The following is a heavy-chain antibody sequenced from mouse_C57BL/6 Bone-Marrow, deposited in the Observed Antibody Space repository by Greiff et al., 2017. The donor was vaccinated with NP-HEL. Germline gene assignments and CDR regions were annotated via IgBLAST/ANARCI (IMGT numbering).Heavy chain of an antibody. J-gene: IGHJ4*01. Sequence: VQLQQPGAELVKPGASVKLSCKASGYTFTSYWMHWVKQRPGRGLEWIGRFDPNSGGTKYNEKYKSKATLTVDKPSSTVYMQLSSLTSEDSAVDYCASRRPRNYTYAMDYGGKGTSVTVSS. D-gene: IGHD2-1*01. CDR1: GYTFTSYW. CDR2: FDPNSGGT. V-gene: IGHV1-72*01. CDR3: ASRRPRNYTYAMDY.